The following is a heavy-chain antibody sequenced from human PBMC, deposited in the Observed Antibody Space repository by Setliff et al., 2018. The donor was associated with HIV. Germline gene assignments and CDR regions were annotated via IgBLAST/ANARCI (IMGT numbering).Heavy chain of an antibody. V-gene: IGHV1-3*01. D-gene: IGHD3-3*01. CDR3: ARSRSRYYNFWSGYYVPPFDY. CDR1: GGTFSSYA. Sequence: GASVKVSCKASGGTFSSYAISWVRQAPGQRLEWMGWINAGNGNTKYSQKFQGRVAITRDTSASTAYMELSSLRSEDTAVYYCARSRSRYYNFWSGYYVPPFDYWGQGTLVTVSS. CDR2: INAGNGNT. J-gene: IGHJ4*02.